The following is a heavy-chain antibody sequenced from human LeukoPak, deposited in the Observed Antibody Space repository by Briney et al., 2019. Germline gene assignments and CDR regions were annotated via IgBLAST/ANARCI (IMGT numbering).Heavy chain of an antibody. V-gene: IGHV3-30*18. Sequence: GGSLRLSCAASGFTFSSCGMHWVRQAPGKGLEWVAVISYDGSNKYYADSVKGRFTISRDNSKNTLYLQMNSLRAEDTAVYYCAKDGSSSWYTYYYYYMDVWGKGTTVTISS. J-gene: IGHJ6*03. CDR2: ISYDGSNK. CDR1: GFTFSSCG. D-gene: IGHD6-13*01. CDR3: AKDGSSSWYTYYYYYMDV.